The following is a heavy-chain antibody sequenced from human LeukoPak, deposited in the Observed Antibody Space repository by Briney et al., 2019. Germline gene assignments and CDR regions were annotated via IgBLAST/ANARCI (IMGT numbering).Heavy chain of an antibody. CDR2: ISAYNGNT. J-gene: IGHJ4*02. D-gene: IGHD3-16*02. CDR1: GYTFTSYG. V-gene: IGHV1-18*01. CDR3: ARQYDYVWGSYRPYYLDY. Sequence: ASVKVSCKASGYTFTSYGISWVRQAPGQGLEWMGWISAYNGNTNYAQKLQGRVTMTTDTSTSTAYMELRSLRSDDTAVYYWARQYDYVWGSYRPYYLDYWGQGTLVTVSS.